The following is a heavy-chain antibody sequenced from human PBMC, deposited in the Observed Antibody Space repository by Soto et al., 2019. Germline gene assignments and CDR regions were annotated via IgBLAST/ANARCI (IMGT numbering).Heavy chain of an antibody. J-gene: IGHJ6*02. D-gene: IGHD1-26*01. V-gene: IGHV3-73*02. CDR3: ARLAEWEYYDGMDV. CDR1: GFTFSVSA. CDR2: IRSKAANYAT. Sequence: EVQLVESGGGLVQPGGSLKLSCAVSGFTFSVSAIHWVRQASGKGLEWVGRIRSKAANYATAYGASVKGRFSISRDDSKNTAYLQMSSLNTEDTAVYYCARLAEWEYYDGMDVWGQGTTVTVSS.